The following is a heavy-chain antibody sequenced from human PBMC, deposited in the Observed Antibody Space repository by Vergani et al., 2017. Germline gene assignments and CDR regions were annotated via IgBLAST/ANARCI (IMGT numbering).Heavy chain of an antibody. CDR2: IKQDGSEK. J-gene: IGHJ4*02. CDR1: GFTFSSYW. V-gene: IGHV3-7*01. Sequence: EVQLVESGGGLVQPGGSLRLSCAASGFTFSSYWMSWVRQAPGKGLVWVANIKQDGSEKYYVDSVKGRFTISRDNAKNSLYLQMNSLRAEDTAVYYCARDNTVYCSSTSCPSEGLDYWGQGTLVTVSS. CDR3: ARDNTVYCSSTSCPSEGLDY. D-gene: IGHD2-2*01.